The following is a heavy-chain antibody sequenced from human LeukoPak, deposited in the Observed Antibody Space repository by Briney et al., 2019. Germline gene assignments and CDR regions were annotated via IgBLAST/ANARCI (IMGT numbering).Heavy chain of an antibody. J-gene: IGHJ6*02. CDR2: ISYDGSNK. CDR1: GFTFSSYA. CDR3: ARGKHGMDV. V-gene: IGHV3-30*04. Sequence: GGSLRLSCAASGFTFSSYAMHWVRQAPGKGLEWVAVISYDGSNKYYADSVKGRFTISRDNSKNTLYLQMNSPRAEDTAVYYCARGKHGMDVWGQGTTVTVSS.